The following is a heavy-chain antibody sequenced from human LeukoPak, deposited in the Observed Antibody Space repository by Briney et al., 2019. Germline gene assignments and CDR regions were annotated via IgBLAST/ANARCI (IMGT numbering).Heavy chain of an antibody. Sequence: PSETLSLTCTVSGGSISSYYCSWIRRPPGKGLEWIGYIYYCGSTNYNHSLKSRVTISVDTSKNQYSLKLSSVTAGDTAVYDCARDNYAYVSSGYYSDDFDIWGQGTMVTVSS. CDR2: IYYCGST. CDR1: GGSISSYY. V-gene: IGHV4-59*01. J-gene: IGHJ3*02. CDR3: ARDNYAYVSSGYYSDDFDI. D-gene: IGHD3-22*01.